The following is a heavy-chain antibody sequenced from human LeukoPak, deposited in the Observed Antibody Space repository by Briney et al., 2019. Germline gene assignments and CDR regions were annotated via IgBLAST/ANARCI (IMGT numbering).Heavy chain of an antibody. CDR3: ASSGSYGDY. CDR2: ISYDGSNK. V-gene: IGHV3-30-3*01. J-gene: IGHJ4*02. D-gene: IGHD1-26*01. Sequence: GRSLRLSCAASGFTFSSYAMHWVRQAPGKGLEWVAVISYDGSNKYYADSVKGRFTISRDNSKNTLYLQVNSLRAEDTAVYYCASSGSYGDYWGQGTLVTVSS. CDR1: GFTFSSYA.